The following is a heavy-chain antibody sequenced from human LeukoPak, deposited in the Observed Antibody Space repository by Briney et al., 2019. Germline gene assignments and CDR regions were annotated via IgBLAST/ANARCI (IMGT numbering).Heavy chain of an antibody. Sequence: ASVKVSCKGSEYTFTGYYMHWVRQAPGQGLEWMGYINPNSGTTNYAQKFQGRVTMTRDTSISTAYMELSRLRSDDTAVYYCARPRYFDSPNGAFDIWGQGTMVTVSS. J-gene: IGHJ3*02. CDR2: INPNSGTT. CDR1: EYTFTGYY. V-gene: IGHV1-2*02. CDR3: ARPRYFDSPNGAFDI. D-gene: IGHD3-22*01.